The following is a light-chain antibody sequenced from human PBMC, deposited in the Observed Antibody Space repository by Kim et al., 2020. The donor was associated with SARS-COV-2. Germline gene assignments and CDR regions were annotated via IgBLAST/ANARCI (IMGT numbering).Light chain of an antibody. CDR3: QVWDSGSEHVV. V-gene: IGLV3-21*03. J-gene: IGLJ2*01. CDR1: SIGRRS. CDR2: DNT. Sequence: APGKTARIICEGDSIGRRSVHWYQQKPGPAPVVVVYDNTDRPSGIPERSSGSNSGNTATLTISRVDAGDEADYFCQVWDSGSEHVVFGGGTQLTVL.